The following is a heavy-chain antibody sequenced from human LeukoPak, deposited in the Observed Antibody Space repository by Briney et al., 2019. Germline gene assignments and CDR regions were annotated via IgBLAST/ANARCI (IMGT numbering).Heavy chain of an antibody. CDR2: IYYSGST. CDR3: AREKDRPAGGWFDP. CDR1: GGSISSGDYY. V-gene: IGHV4-61*08. Sequence: SETLSLTCTVSGGSISSGDYYWGWIRQPPGKGLEWIGYIYYSGSTNYNPSLKSRVTISVDTSKNQFSLKLSSVTAADTAVYYCAREKDRPAGGWFDPWGQGTLVTVSS. D-gene: IGHD3-10*01. J-gene: IGHJ5*02.